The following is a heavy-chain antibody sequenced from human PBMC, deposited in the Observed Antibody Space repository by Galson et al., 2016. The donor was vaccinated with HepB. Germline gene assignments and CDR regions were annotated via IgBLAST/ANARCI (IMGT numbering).Heavy chain of an antibody. CDR2: MSYDGSNK. V-gene: IGHV3-30*04. Sequence: SLRLSCAASGFTLNSYAMHWVRQAPGKGLEWVAVMSYDGSNKYYADSVKGRFTISRDNSKNTLYLQMNSLRAEDTAVYYCAKVRQLAYSYGMDVWGQGTTVTVSS. CDR1: GFTLNSYA. D-gene: IGHD6-6*01. CDR3: AKVRQLAYSYGMDV. J-gene: IGHJ6*02.